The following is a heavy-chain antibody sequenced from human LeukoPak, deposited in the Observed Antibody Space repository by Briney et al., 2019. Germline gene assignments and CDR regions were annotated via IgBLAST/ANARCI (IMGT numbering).Heavy chain of an antibody. CDR3: AGGQDFYYYYGMDV. V-gene: IGHV1-69*04. CDR1: GGTFSSYA. CDR2: IIPILGIA. Sequence: SVKVSCKASGGTFSSYAISWVRQPPGQGLEWMGRIIPILGIANYAQKFQGRVTITADKSTSTAYMELSSLRSEDTAVYYCAGGQDFYYYYGMDVWGQGTTVTVSS. J-gene: IGHJ6*02.